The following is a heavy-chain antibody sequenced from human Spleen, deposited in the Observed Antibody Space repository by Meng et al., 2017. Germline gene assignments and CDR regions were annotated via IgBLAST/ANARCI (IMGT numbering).Heavy chain of an antibody. D-gene: IGHD3-22*01. CDR1: GFTFSSYA. J-gene: IGHJ4*02. CDR3: VRVLNYSDN. V-gene: IGHV3-30*01. CDR2: TSYDGTNK. Sequence: GESLKISCVASGFTFSSYAMHWVRQAPGKGLEWVAVTSYDGTNKYYADSVKGRFTISRDNFENTLYLQMNSLRAEDTAVYYCVRVLNYSDNWGQGTLVTVSS.